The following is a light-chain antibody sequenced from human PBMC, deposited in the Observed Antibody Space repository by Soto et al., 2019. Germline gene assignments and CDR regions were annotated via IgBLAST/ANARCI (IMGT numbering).Light chain of an antibody. Sequence: EVVLTQSPGTLSLSPGERVTLSCRASQSVASSYLAWYQQKPGRAPRLLFYSASSRATGIPDRFSGSGSGTDFTLTISRLEPEDFAVYYCHHFGSLPWTSGQGTKVDIK. CDR2: SAS. V-gene: IGKV3-20*01. CDR1: QSVASSY. CDR3: HHFGSLPWT. J-gene: IGKJ1*01.